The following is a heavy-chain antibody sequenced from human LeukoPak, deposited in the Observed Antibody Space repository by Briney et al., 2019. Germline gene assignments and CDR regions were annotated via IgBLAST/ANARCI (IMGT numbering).Heavy chain of an antibody. D-gene: IGHD3-3*01. J-gene: IGHJ6*03. Sequence: ASVKVSCKASGYTFTGYYMHWVRQAPGQGLEWMGWINPNSGGTNYAQRLQGRVTMTTDTSTSTAYMELRSLKSDDTAVYYCARVGDVLRFLEWLPLYMDVWGKGTTVTVSS. V-gene: IGHV1-2*02. CDR2: INPNSGGT. CDR3: ARVGDVLRFLEWLPLYMDV. CDR1: GYTFTGYY.